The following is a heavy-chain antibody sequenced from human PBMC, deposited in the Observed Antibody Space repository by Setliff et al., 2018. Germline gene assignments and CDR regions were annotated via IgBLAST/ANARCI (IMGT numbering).Heavy chain of an antibody. J-gene: IGHJ1*01. CDR3: ARAGQLDYFQH. D-gene: IGHD6-13*01. CDR2: INPSAGST. Sequence: ASVKVSCKASGYTFTSYYMHWVRQAPGQGLEWMGIINPSAGSTRYAQKFQGRVTMTRDTSTSTVYMELSSLRSDDTAVYYCARAGQLDYFQHWGQGTLVTVSS. V-gene: IGHV1-46*01. CDR1: GYTFTSYY.